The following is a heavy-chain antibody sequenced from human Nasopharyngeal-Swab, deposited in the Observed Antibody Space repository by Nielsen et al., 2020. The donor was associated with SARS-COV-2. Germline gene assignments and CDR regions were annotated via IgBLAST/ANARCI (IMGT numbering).Heavy chain of an antibody. CDR2: IYYSGST. V-gene: IGHV4-31*03. Sequence: SETLSLTCTVSGGSISSGGYYWSWIRQHPGKGLEWIGYIYYSGSTYYNPSLKSRVTISVDTSKNQFSLKLSSVTAADTAVHYCARGPIKRYCSGGSCRPHNWFDPWGQGTLVTVSS. CDR3: ARGPIKRYCSGGSCRPHNWFDP. D-gene: IGHD2-15*01. J-gene: IGHJ5*02. CDR1: GGSISSGGYY.